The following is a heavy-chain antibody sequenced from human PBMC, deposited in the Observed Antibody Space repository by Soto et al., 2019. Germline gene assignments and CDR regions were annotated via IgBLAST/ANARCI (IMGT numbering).Heavy chain of an antibody. V-gene: IGHV3-21*01. CDR2: ISSSSSYI. J-gene: IGHJ4*02. CDR3: TPFDY. CDR1: GFTFSSYS. Sequence: PGGSLRLSCAASGFTFSSYSMNWVRQAPGKGLEWVSFISSSSSYIYYAESVKGRFTISRDNAKNSLYLQMNSLRGEDTAVYYCTPFDYWGQGTLVTVSS.